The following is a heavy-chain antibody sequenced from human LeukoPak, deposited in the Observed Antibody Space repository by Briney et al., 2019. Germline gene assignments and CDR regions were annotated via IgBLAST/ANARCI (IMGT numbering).Heavy chain of an antibody. CDR2: IYRTGRT. D-gene: IGHD4-23*01. CDR1: GDSISNNYL. CDR3: ARETTVVTPYFDY. Sequence: SETLSLTCAVSGDSISNNYLWRWVRQFPGKGLEYIGEIYRTGRTNYNPSLKSRVTISIDKSENQFSLNLSSVPAADTAVYYCARETTVVTPYFDYWGQGTLVTVSS. J-gene: IGHJ4*02. V-gene: IGHV4-4*02.